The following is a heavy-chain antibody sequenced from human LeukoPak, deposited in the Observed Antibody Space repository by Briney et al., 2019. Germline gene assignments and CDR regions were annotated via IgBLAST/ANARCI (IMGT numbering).Heavy chain of an antibody. D-gene: IGHD4-23*01. V-gene: IGHV3-20*04. CDR2: INWNGGST. CDR3: ARSPTVEYYYYMDV. J-gene: IGHJ6*03. Sequence: GGSLRLSCAASGFTFSSCEMNWVRHAPGKGLEWVSGINWNGGSTGHADSVKGRFTISRDNAKNSLYLQMNSLRAEDTALYYCARSPTVEYYYYMDVWGKGTTVTVSS. CDR1: GFTFSSCE.